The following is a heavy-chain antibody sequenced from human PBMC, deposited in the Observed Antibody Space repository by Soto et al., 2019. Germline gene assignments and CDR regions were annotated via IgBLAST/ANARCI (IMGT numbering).Heavy chain of an antibody. Sequence: GGSLRLSCAASGFTFGSYWMSWVRQAPGNGLEWVANIKQDGSEKYYVDSVNGRFTIARDNAKNSLYLQRKSVRAEDTAVYYCARASSSGYGAGYAFDIWGQGTMATVSS. CDR1: GFTFGSYW. CDR2: IKQDGSEK. CDR3: ARASSSGYGAGYAFDI. D-gene: IGHD6-13*01. J-gene: IGHJ3*02. V-gene: IGHV3-7*01.